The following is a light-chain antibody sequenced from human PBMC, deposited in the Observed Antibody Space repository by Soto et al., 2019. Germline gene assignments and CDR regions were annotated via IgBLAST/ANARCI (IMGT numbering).Light chain of an antibody. CDR3: QHPLKWPPT. CDR1: QSVNRQ. CDR2: DTS. V-gene: IGKV3-15*01. J-gene: IGKJ1*01. Sequence: EIVMTQSPASLSVPPGGRVTLSCRASQSVNRQLLWYQHRPGRAPRLLIYDTSARAAGIPARFSGSGSATEFTLTISSLQSQDFALYYCQHPLKWPPTFGQGTKVDI.